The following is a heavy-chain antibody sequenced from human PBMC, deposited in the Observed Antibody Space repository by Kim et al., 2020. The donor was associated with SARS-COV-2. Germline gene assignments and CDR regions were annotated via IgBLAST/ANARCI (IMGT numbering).Heavy chain of an antibody. Sequence: GGSLRLSCAASGLTFDDYAMHWVRQAPGKGLEWVSLISGDGGSTYYADSVKGRFTISRDNSKNSLYLQMNSLRTEDTALYYCAKDIGYSSSWYATANYYYYGMDVWGQGTTVTVSS. CDR2: ISGDGGST. CDR3: AKDIGYSSSWYATANYYYYGMDV. V-gene: IGHV3-43*02. D-gene: IGHD6-13*01. CDR1: GLTFDDYA. J-gene: IGHJ6*02.